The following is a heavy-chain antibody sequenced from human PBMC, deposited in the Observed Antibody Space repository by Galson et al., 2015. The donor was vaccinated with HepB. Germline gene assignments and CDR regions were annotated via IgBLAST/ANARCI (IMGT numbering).Heavy chain of an antibody. CDR3: ARRGNGFDP. J-gene: IGHJ5*02. Sequence: ETLSLTCTVSGGSISTTSYYWGWIRQPPGKGLEWIGNIYYSGSTYYNPSLKSRVTISVDTSKNQFSLKVSSVTAADTAVYYCARRGNGFDPWGQGSLATVSS. V-gene: IGHV4-39*01. CDR2: IYYSGST. CDR1: GGSISTTSYY.